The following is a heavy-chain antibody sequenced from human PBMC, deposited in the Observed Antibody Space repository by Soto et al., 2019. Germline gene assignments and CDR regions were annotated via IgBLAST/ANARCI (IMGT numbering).Heavy chain of an antibody. J-gene: IGHJ6*02. V-gene: IGHV1-46*01. D-gene: IGHD3-22*01. CDR3: ARETYYYDSSGPKPGYYYYGMDV. Sequence: ASVKVSCKASGYTFTSYHMHWVRQAPGQGLEWMGIINPSGGSTSYAQKFQGRVTMTRDTSTSTVYMELSSLRSEDTAVYYCARETYYYDSSGPKPGYYYYGMDVWGQGTTVTVSS. CDR2: INPSGGST. CDR1: GYTFTSYH.